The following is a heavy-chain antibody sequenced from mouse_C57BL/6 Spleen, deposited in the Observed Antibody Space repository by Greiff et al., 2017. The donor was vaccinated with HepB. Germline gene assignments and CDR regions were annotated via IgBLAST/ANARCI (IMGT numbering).Heavy chain of an antibody. D-gene: IGHD2-1*01. CDR1: GYAFSSSW. Sequence: QVQLQQSGPELVKPGASVKISCKASGYAFSSSWMNWVKQRPGKGLEWIGRIYPGDGDTNYNGKFKGKATLTADKSSSTAYMQLSSLTSEDSAVYFCARSGGNPYFDYWGQGTTLTVSS. J-gene: IGHJ2*01. V-gene: IGHV1-82*01. CDR3: ARSGGNPYFDY. CDR2: IYPGDGDT.